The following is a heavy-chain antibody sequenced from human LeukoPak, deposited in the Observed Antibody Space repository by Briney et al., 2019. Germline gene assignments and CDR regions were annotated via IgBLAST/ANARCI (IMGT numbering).Heavy chain of an antibody. D-gene: IGHD3-16*01. J-gene: IGHJ4*02. Sequence: GGSLRLSCAASGFSFSNYWMNWVRQAPEKGLEWVAHINPEGSQNKYVDSVNGRFTVSRDKARNSLYLDMDSLTADDSAIYYCAAWGESSSNYWGQGTLVTVSS. CDR1: GFSFSNYW. V-gene: IGHV3-7*01. CDR3: AAWGESSSNY. CDR2: INPEGSQN.